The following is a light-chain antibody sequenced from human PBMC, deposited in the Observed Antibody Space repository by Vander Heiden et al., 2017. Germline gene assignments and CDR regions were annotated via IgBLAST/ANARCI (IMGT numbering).Light chain of an antibody. CDR3: LQDGNSPIT. V-gene: IGKV3-20*01. Sequence: EIVLTQSPGTLALSPGERATLSCRASQSVSSSYLAWYQQKPGQAPRLLIYVASSRATGIPDSFSGSGSGTDFTLTISRLEPEDFAVYYCLQDGNSPITFGQGTRLEIK. CDR2: VAS. J-gene: IGKJ5*01. CDR1: QSVSSSY.